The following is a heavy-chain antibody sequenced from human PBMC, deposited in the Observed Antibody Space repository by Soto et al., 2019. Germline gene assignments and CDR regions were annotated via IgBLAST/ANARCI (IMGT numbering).Heavy chain of an antibody. D-gene: IGHD2-15*01. Sequence: GGALRLSCNASGFTVSSSYMSWVRQAPGMGLEWVAVIESGGSTHYADSVKGRFTISRDNSKNMIYLQLHTLRAEDTAVYYCAKDLGPLRLLNYYFYGLDVWGQGTTVTVSS. V-gene: IGHV3-53*01. J-gene: IGHJ6*02. CDR1: GFTVSSSY. CDR3: AKDLGPLRLLNYYFYGLDV. CDR2: IESGGST.